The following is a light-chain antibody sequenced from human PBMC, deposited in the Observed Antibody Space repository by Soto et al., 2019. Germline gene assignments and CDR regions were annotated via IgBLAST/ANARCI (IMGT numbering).Light chain of an antibody. Sequence: DIQVTQSPSTLSASVGDRITITCRASQSINDWLAWYQQKPGKAPKLLIFRASYLKSGVPSRFSGSGYGTDFNLTISSLQPDDFASYYCQQYSSYSGTFGQGTKVEIK. CDR1: QSINDW. V-gene: IGKV1-5*03. J-gene: IGKJ1*01. CDR3: QQYSSYSGT. CDR2: RAS.